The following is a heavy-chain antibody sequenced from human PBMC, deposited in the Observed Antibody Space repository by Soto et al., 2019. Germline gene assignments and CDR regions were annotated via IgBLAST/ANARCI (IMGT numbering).Heavy chain of an antibody. CDR3: ARDKARLQIGGNYHCLLDV. CDR2: IMPIFRTP. D-gene: IGHD4-4*01. J-gene: IGHJ6*02. CDR1: GGTFSNSA. Sequence: QVQLEQSGAEVKKPGSSVKVSCKTSGGTFSNSAISWVRQAPGQGPEWMGGIMPIFRTPDYAQKFQDRVTHTADESKTTAYMELRGLRSDDTAVYYCARDKARLQIGGNYHCLLDVWGQGTTVTVSS. V-gene: IGHV1-69*12.